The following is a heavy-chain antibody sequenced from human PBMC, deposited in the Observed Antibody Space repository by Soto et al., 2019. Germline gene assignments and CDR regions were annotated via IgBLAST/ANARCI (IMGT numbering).Heavy chain of an antibody. CDR2: ISSSTTYI. V-gene: IGHV3-21*01. J-gene: IGHJ1*01. CDR3: ARGGNYDSRGLWSY. D-gene: IGHD3-22*01. Sequence: EVQLVESGGGLVKPGGSLRLSCAASGFTFSSYTMNWVRQAPGKGLEWVSSISSSTTYIDYADSVKGRLTISRDNAKNSLYLQMNSLRAEDTAVYYCARGGNYDSRGLWSYWGQGTLVTVSS. CDR1: GFTFSSYT.